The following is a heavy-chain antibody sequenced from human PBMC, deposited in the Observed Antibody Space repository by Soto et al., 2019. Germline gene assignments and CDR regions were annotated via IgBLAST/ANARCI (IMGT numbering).Heavy chain of an antibody. V-gene: IGHV1-69*06. J-gene: IGHJ4*02. CDR2: IIPMFGTT. CDR1: GGTFSTYT. Sequence: SVKVSCKASGGTFSTYTMSWVRQAPGQGLEWMGGIIPMFGTTTYAQKFQGRVTMTADKSTRTAYMELSSLRSEDLAIYYCASSYGSGYRAFDYWGQGALVTVSS. CDR3: ASSYGSGYRAFDY. D-gene: IGHD3-10*01.